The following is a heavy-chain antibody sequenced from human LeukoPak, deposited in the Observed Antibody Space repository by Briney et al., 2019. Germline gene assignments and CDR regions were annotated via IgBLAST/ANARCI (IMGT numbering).Heavy chain of an antibody. CDR2: IKQDGSEK. V-gene: IGHV3-7*01. CDR3: ARPRPGYYMDV. CDR1: GFTFSSYW. Sequence: GGSLRLSCAASGFTFSSYWMSWVRQAPGKGPEWVANIKQDGSEKYYVDSVKGRFTISRDNAKNSLYLQMNSLRAEDTAVYYCARPRPGYYMDVWGKETTVTVSS. J-gene: IGHJ6*03. D-gene: IGHD1-1*01.